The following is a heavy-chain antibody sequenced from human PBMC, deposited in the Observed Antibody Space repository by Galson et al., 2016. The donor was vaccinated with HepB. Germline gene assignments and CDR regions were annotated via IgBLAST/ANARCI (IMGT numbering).Heavy chain of an antibody. CDR1: RNTFTDHW. J-gene: IGHJ4*02. CDR3: VRRGDGYDFDL. CDR2: TYPGDSDT. V-gene: IGHV5-51*01. D-gene: IGHD5-24*01. Sequence: QSGAEVKKPGESLKISCKGSRNTFTDHWIGWVRQRPGKGLEWMGITYPGDSDTRYSPSFQGQVTISADKSSRYAYLQWSSLKASDTAMYYCVRRGDGYDFDLWGQGTLVTVS.